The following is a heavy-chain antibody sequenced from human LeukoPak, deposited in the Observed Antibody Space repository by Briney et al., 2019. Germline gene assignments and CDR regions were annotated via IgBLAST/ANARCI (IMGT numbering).Heavy chain of an antibody. J-gene: IGHJ4*02. CDR1: GSSFTSYW. V-gene: IGHV5-51*01. D-gene: IGHD6-13*01. CDR2: IYPGDSDT. CDR3: ARQSPALAAALDY. Sequence: GESLKISCKGSGSSFTSYWISWGRQMPGKGLGWRGVIYPGDSDTGYSPCFQGQVTISADKSISTAYLQWSSLKASATAMYYCARQSPALAAALDYWGQGTLVTVSS.